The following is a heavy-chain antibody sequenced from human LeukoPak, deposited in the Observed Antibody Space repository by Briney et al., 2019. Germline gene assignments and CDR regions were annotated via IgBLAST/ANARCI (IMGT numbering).Heavy chain of an antibody. J-gene: IGHJ2*01. CDR2: FDPEDGET. D-gene: IGHD5-12*01. Sequence: GASVKVSCKVSGYTLTELSMHWVRQAPGKGFEWMGGFDPEDGETIYAQKFQGRVTMTEDTSTDTAYMELSSLRSGDTAVYYCATGVSGSGDWYFDLWGRGTLVTVSS. CDR1: GYTLTELS. V-gene: IGHV1-24*01. CDR3: ATGVSGSGDWYFDL.